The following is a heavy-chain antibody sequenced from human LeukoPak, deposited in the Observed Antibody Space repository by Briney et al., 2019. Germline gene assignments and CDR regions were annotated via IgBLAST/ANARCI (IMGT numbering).Heavy chain of an antibody. CDR1: GYTFTDYY. CDR2: DDPDSGAT. V-gene: IGHV1-2*02. J-gene: IGHJ3*02. CDR3: AREYYDSSGRKHAFDI. Sequence: ASVRVSCKASGYTFTDYYIHWVRQAPGQGLEWMGCDDPDSGATNYAQRFHGRVTMTRDTSISTAYMELSRLRSDDTAMYFCAREYYDSSGRKHAFDIWGQGTMVTVSS. D-gene: IGHD3-22*01.